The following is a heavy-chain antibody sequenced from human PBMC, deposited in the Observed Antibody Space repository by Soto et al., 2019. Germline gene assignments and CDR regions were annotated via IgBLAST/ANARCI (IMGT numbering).Heavy chain of an antibody. J-gene: IGHJ5*02. CDR2: ISAYNGHT. CDR1: GYTFTSYG. Sequence: QVQLVQSGAEVKKPGASVKVSCKASGYTFTSYGISWMRQAPGQGLEWMGWISAYNGHTNYAQKHQGRVTMTTDTATSIAYMELRSLRSDDTAVYYCARVGADNYYGSWSHCFDPWVQGTLVTVSS. CDR3: ARVGADNYYGSWSHCFDP. V-gene: IGHV1-18*01. D-gene: IGHD3-10*01.